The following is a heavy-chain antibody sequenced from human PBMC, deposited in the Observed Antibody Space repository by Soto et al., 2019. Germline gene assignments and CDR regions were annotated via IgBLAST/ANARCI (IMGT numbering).Heavy chain of an antibody. D-gene: IGHD2-21*02. CDR1: GYSFTNSW. CDR3: ARLDGGDSETWVREFDY. J-gene: IGHJ4*02. V-gene: IGHV5-51*01. CDR2: IYPRDSDT. Sequence: PGESLKISCKGSGYSFTNSWIGWVRQMPGKGLEWMGIIYPRDSDTRYSPSFQGQVTMSADKSFSTAYLQWSSLKASDTAIYYCARLDGGDSETWVREFDYWGQGTLVTVSS.